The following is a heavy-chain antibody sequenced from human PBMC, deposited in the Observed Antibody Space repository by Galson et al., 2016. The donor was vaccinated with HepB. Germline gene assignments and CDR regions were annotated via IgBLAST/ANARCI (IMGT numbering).Heavy chain of an antibody. CDR1: GFSFSTYW. CDR2: IYPGDSDT. J-gene: IGHJ4*02. CDR3: ARRVVYNWNLVDN. V-gene: IGHV5-51*01. Sequence: QSGAEVKKPGESLKISCKGFGFSFSTYWIGWVRQMPGKGLEWMGNIYPGDSDTRCSPSFQGQVTISADKSIRTAYLQWNSLKASDTAMYYCARRVVYNWNLVDNWGQGTLVTVSS. D-gene: IGHD1-20*01.